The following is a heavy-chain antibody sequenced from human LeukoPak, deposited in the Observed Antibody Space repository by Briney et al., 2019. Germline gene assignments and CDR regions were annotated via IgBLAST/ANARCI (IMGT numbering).Heavy chain of an antibody. Sequence: GGSLRLSCAASGFTFSDYYMSWIRQAPGKGLEWVSYISSSGSTIYYADSVKGRFTISRDNAKSSLYLQMNSLRAEDTAVYYCARVRPWIPPDYWGQGTLVTVSS. D-gene: IGHD5-18*01. CDR3: ARVRPWIPPDY. CDR1: GFTFSDYY. CDR2: ISSSGSTI. J-gene: IGHJ4*02. V-gene: IGHV3-11*01.